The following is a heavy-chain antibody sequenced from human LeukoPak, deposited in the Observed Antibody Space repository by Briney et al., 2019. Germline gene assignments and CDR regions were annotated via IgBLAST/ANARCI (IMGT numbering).Heavy chain of an antibody. CDR2: ISTVGST. CDR1: GASISSSY. V-gene: IGHV4-4*07. D-gene: IGHD3-22*01. CDR3: ARDQTYYVSSGYYYVTYLQH. Sequence: SETLSLTCTVSGASISSSYCTWIRQPAGEGLEWIGRISTVGSTTYNPSFKSRVTMSVDMSKNQFSLKLTSVTAADTAVYYCARDQTYYVSSGYYYVTYLQHWGQGILVTVSS. J-gene: IGHJ1*01.